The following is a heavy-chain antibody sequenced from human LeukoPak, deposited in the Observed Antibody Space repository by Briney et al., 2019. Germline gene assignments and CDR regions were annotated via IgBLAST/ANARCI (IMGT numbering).Heavy chain of an antibody. CDR3: ARDWSDYYGSGSYGMDV. D-gene: IGHD3-10*01. V-gene: IGHV3-7*01. Sequence: GGSLRLSCAASGFTFSYHWMTWVRQAPGKGLEWVANIKNDGAVKNYVDSVKGRFTISRDNAKNSLYLQMNSLRAEDTAVYYCARDWSDYYGSGSYGMDVWGQGTTVTVSS. CDR2: IKNDGAVK. CDR1: GFTFSYHW. J-gene: IGHJ6*02.